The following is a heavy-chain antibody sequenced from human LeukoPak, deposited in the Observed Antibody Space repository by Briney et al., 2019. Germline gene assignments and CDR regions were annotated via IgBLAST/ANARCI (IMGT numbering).Heavy chain of an antibody. V-gene: IGHV1-46*01. D-gene: IGHD5-18*01. J-gene: IGHJ5*02. CDR3: ARVGDNYGTWFDP. CDR2: INPSGGST. Sequence: ASVKVSCKASGYTFTSYYMHWVRQAPGQGLEWMGIINPSGGSTSYAQKFQGRVTMTRDTSTSTVYMELSSLRSDDTAIYYCARVGDNYGTWFDPWGQGTLVTVSS. CDR1: GYTFTSYY.